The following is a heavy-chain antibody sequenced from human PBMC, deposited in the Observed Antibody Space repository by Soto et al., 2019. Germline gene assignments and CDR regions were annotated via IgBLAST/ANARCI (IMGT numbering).Heavy chain of an antibody. D-gene: IGHD3-10*01. V-gene: IGHV4-39*01. Sequence: QLQLQESGPGLVKPSETLSLTCTVSGGSISSSSYYWGWIRQPPGKGLEWIGSIYYSGSTYYNPSLKSRVTISVDTSKNQFSLKLSSVTAADTAVYYCARQGELWFGELLDRRKDYWGQGTLVTVSS. CDR1: GGSISSSSYY. CDR3: ARQGELWFGELLDRRKDY. CDR2: IYYSGST. J-gene: IGHJ4*02.